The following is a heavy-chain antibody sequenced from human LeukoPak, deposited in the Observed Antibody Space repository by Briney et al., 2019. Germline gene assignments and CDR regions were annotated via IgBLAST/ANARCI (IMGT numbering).Heavy chain of an antibody. CDR3: AREAGGYYDFRSGSYVDY. CDR2: IIPIFGTA. Sequence: GASVKVSCKASGGTFSSYAISWVRQAPGQGLEWMGGIIPIFGTANYAQKFQGRVTITADESTSTAYMELSSLRSEDTAVYYSAREAGGYYDFRSGSYVDYWGQGTLVTVSS. CDR1: GGTFSSYA. V-gene: IGHV1-69*13. J-gene: IGHJ4*02. D-gene: IGHD3-3*01.